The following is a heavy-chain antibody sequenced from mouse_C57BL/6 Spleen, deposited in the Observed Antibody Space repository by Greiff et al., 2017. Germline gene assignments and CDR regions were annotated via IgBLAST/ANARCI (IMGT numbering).Heavy chain of an antibody. Sequence: VQLQQPGAELVKPGASVKLSCKASGYTFTSYWMHWVKQRPGQGLEWIGMIHPNSGSTNYNEKFKSKATLTVDKSSSTAYMQLRSLTSEDSAVYYCARDWAWKYYGSSRAYWGQGTLVTVSA. CDR3: ARDWAWKYYGSSRAY. D-gene: IGHD1-1*01. V-gene: IGHV1-64*01. CDR1: GYTFTSYW. CDR2: IHPNSGST. J-gene: IGHJ3*01.